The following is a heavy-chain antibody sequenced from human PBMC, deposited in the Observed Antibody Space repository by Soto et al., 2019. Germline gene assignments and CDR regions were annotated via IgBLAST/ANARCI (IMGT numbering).Heavy chain of an antibody. CDR3: ARDGIAVHEGPYYFDY. D-gene: IGHD6-19*01. CDR2: ISSSSSYI. CDR1: GFTFSSYS. Sequence: PGGSLRLSCAASGFTFSSYSMNWVRQAPGKGLEWVSSISSSSSYIYYADSVKGRFTISRDNAKNSLYLQMNSLRAEDTAVYYCARDGIAVHEGPYYFDYWGQGTLGTVSS. J-gene: IGHJ4*02. V-gene: IGHV3-21*01.